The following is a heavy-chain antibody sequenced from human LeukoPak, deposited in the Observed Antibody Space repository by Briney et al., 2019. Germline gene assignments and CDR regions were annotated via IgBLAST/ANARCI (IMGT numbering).Heavy chain of an antibody. CDR2: MNPNSGNT. V-gene: IGHV1-8*02. CDR3: ARGTRGDILTGYSLGY. D-gene: IGHD3-9*01. Sequence: GASVKVSCKASGYTFTSYDINWVRQATRQGLEWMGWMNPNSGNTGYAQKFQGRVTMTRNTSISTAYMEVSSLRSEDTAVYYCARGTRGDILTGYSLGYWGQGTLVTVSS. J-gene: IGHJ4*02. CDR1: GYTFTSYD.